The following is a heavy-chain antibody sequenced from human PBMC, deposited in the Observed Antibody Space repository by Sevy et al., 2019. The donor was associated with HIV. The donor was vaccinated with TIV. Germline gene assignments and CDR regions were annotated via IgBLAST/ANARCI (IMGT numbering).Heavy chain of an antibody. CDR1: GFTVSSNY. CDR3: ARSQAYYYDSSGYYYTWGAFDI. CDR2: IYSGGSI. V-gene: IGHV3-53*01. D-gene: IGHD3-22*01. Sequence: GGSLRLSCEASGFTVSSNYMSWVRQAPGRGLEWVSVIYSGGSIYYTDTVKGRFTISRDNFKNTLYIQMNSLRAEDTAVYYCARSQAYYYDSSGYYYTWGAFDIWGQGTMVTVSS. J-gene: IGHJ3*02.